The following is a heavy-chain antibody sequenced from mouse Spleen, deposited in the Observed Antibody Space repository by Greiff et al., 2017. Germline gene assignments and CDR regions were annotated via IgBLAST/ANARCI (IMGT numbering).Heavy chain of an antibody. CDR1: GYTFTSYW. Sequence: QVQLQQPGAELVKPGASVKLSCKASGYTFTSYWMHWVKQRPGQGLEWIGMIHPNSGSTNYNEKFKSKATLTVDKSSSTAYMQLSSLTSEDSAVYYCARTPLFITTGYFDYWGQGTTLTVSS. CDR2: IHPNSGST. CDR3: ARTPLFITTGYFDY. V-gene: IGHV1-64*01. J-gene: IGHJ2*01. D-gene: IGHD1-1*01.